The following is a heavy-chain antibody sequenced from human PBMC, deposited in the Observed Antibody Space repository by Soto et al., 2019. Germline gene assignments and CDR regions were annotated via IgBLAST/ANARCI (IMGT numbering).Heavy chain of an antibody. Sequence: ASVKVSCKASGGTFSSYAISWVRQAPGQGLEWMGGIIPIFGTANYAQKFQGRVTITADESTSTAYMELSSLRSEDTAVYYCARDTGSYGSRTDVDYWGQGTLVTVSS. CDR2: IIPIFGTA. J-gene: IGHJ4*02. D-gene: IGHD1-26*01. CDR3: ARDTGSYGSRTDVDY. V-gene: IGHV1-69*13. CDR1: GGTFSSYA.